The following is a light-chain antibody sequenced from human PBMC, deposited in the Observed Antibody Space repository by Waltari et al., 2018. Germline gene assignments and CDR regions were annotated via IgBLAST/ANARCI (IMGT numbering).Light chain of an antibody. CDR1: SSDIGASNY. Sequence: QSTLTQPASVSGSPGQSITISCTGTSSDIGASNYVSWYQQHPDKAPKLMIYDVTYRPSGVSHRFSGSKAANAASLTISGLQPEDEADYYCASYTTITTRGDVIFGGGTKLTVL. CDR3: ASYTTITTRGDVI. J-gene: IGLJ2*01. V-gene: IGLV2-14*03. CDR2: DVT.